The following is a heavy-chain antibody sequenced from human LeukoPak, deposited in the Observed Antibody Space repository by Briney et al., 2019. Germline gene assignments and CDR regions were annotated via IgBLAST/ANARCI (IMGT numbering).Heavy chain of an antibody. CDR1: GYTFTTYG. V-gene: IGHV1-18*01. J-gene: IGHJ3*02. CDR3: AARDYDSSGYPLDI. Sequence: ASVKVSCKASGYTFTTYGISWVRQAPGQGLEWMGYIITYNGNTNYAQKLQGRVTMTTDTSTSTAYMELRSLRSDDTAVYYCAARDYDSSGYPLDIWGQGTMVTVSS. CDR2: IITYNGNT. D-gene: IGHD3-22*01.